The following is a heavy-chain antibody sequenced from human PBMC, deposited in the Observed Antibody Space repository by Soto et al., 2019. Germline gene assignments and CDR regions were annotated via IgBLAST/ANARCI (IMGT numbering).Heavy chain of an antibody. Sequence: PSETLSLTCTVSGGSISSSSYYWGWIRQPPGKGREWIGSIYYSGSTYYNPSLKSRVTISVDTSKNQFSLKLSSVTAADTAVYYCARQGRSGAAGNWNPDYWGQGTLVTVSS. CDR1: GGSISSSSYY. V-gene: IGHV4-39*01. D-gene: IGHD1-20*01. CDR2: IYYSGST. J-gene: IGHJ4*02. CDR3: ARQGRSGAAGNWNPDY.